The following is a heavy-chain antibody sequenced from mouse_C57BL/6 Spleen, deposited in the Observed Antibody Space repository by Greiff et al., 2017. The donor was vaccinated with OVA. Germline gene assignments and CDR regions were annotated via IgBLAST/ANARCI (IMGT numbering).Heavy chain of an antibody. D-gene: IGHD2-10*01. CDR3: ARSYYGNYRAMDY. CDR2: IYPGDGDT. J-gene: IGHJ4*01. Sequence: VQLQESGTELVKPGASVKFSCKASGYAFSSSWMNWVKQRPGKGLGWIGQIYPGDGDTTYNGKFKGKATLTSAKSSSTAYMQLSSLTSEDSAVYCCARSYYGNYRAMDYWGQGTSVTVSS. V-gene: IGHV1-80*01. CDR1: GYAFSSSW.